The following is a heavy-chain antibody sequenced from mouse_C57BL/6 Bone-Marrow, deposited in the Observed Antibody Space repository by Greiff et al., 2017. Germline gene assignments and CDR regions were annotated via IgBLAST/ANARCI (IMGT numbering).Heavy chain of an antibody. D-gene: IGHD3-3*01. V-gene: IGHV1-81*01. Sequence: QVQLQQSGAELARPGASVKLSCKASGYTFTSYGISWVKQRPGQGLEWIGEIYPSSGNTYYNEKFKGKATLTADKSSSTAYMELRSLTSEDSAVYFCARSGCDDAMDYWGQGTSVTVSS. CDR1: GYTFTSYG. CDR2: IYPSSGNT. CDR3: ARSGCDDAMDY. J-gene: IGHJ4*01.